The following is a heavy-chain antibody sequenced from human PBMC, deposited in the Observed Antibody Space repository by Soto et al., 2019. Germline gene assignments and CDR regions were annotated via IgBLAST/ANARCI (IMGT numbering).Heavy chain of an antibody. CDR1: GGTFSSYT. CDR2: ITPILGIA. D-gene: IGHD2-2*01. CDR3: ASHCSTRCSDWVDP. Sequence: ASVKVSCKASGGTFSSYTISWVRQAPGQGLEWMGRITPILGIANYAQKFQGRVTITADKSTSTAYMELSSLRSEDTAVYFCASHCSTRCSDWVDPWGQGTLVTVSS. V-gene: IGHV1-69*02. J-gene: IGHJ5*02.